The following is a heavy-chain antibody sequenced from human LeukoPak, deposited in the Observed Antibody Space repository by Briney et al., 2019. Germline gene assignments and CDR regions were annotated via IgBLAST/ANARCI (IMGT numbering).Heavy chain of an antibody. D-gene: IGHD2-15*01. V-gene: IGHV3-23*01. J-gene: IGHJ4*02. Sequence: SGGSLRLSCAASGFTFSTYGMSWVRQAPGKGLEWVSAISVSGNTYHADSVKGRFTISRDSYKNTLYLQMNSLRAEDAAVYYCAKAPVTTCSGAYCYPFDYWGQGTLVTVSS. CDR3: AKAPVTTCSGAYCYPFDY. CDR1: GFTFSTYG. CDR2: ISVSGNT.